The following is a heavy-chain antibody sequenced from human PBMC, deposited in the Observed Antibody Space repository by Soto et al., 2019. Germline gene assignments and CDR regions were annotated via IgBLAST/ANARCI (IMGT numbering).Heavy chain of an antibody. V-gene: IGHV4-31*03. CDR1: GGSISSGGYY. CDR2: IYYSGST. CDR3: ARDGGTYGGNSETPPGFDY. Sequence: QVQLQESGPGLVKPSQTLSLTCTVSGGSISSGGYYWSWIRQHPGKGLEWIGYIYYSGSTYYNPSLTSRVTISVDTSKNQFSLKLSSVTAADTAVYYCARDGGTYGGNSETPPGFDYWGQGTLVTVSS. D-gene: IGHD2-21*02. J-gene: IGHJ4*02.